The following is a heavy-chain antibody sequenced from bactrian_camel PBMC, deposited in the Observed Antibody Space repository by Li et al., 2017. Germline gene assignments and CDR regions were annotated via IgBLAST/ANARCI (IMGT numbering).Heavy chain of an antibody. V-gene: IGHV3S55*01. CDR1: GYTFDTSC. CDR2: IDSCGGT. Sequence: QLVESGGGSVQAGGSLRLSCEVQGYTFDTSCMGWFRQAPGKAREGVAVIDSCGGTAYADSTGRFTISQDNAKNTLYLKMNSLKPEDTAMYYCAANPFWTYGAVCSYTRPADFGYWGQGTQVTVS. J-gene: IGHJ6*01. CDR3: AANPFWTYGAVCSYTRPADFGY. D-gene: IGHD2*01.